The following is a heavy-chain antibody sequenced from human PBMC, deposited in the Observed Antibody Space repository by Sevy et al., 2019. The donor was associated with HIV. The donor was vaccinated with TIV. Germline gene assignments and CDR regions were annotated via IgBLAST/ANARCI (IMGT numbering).Heavy chain of an antibody. Sequence: GGSLRLSCAASGFTFSDFYMTWIRQTPGRGLEWLSYISSSDPTNGNTIDYAESVKGRFTISRNNDKKALYLQMNSLRAEDTAVYYCAREGSLRYLDLWGRGTLVTVSS. CDR3: AREGSLRYLDL. CDR2: ISSSDPTNGNTI. CDR1: GFTFSDFY. V-gene: IGHV3-11*01. J-gene: IGHJ2*01. D-gene: IGHD3-10*01.